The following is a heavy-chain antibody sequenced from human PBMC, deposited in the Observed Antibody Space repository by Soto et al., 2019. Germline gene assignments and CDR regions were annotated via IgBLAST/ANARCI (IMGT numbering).Heavy chain of an antibody. D-gene: IGHD1-1*01. CDR3: AIGSWDDVTGHYYLYV. V-gene: IGHV6-1*01. Sequence: QVQLQQSGPGLVKPSQTLSLTCDISGDSVSSNCEGWNRIRQTPSRGLESLRRTYYRSKWYNNYAFSVIGRVTVNPDTVKNSFSLQLNSGSPADSAFLYCAIGSWDDVTGHYYLYVWGKVTTVTVSS. CDR1: GDSVSSNCEG. J-gene: IGHJ6*03. CDR2: TYYRSKWYN.